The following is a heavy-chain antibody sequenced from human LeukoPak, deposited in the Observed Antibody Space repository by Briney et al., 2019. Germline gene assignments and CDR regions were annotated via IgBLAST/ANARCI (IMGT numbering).Heavy chain of an antibody. CDR1: GGTFSSYA. J-gene: IGHJ4*02. CDR3: TGGDYYDSSGYYRPDIYYFDY. D-gene: IGHD3-22*01. CDR2: IIPILGIA. Sequence: SVKVSCKASGGTFSSYAISWVRQAPGQGLEWMGRIIPILGIANYAQKFQGRVTITADKSTSTAYMELSSLRSEDTAVYYCTGGDYYDSSGYYRPDIYYFDYWGQGTLVTVSS. V-gene: IGHV1-69*04.